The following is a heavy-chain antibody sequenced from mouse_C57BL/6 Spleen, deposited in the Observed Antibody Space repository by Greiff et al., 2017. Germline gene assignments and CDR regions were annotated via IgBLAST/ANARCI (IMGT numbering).Heavy chain of an antibody. CDR3: AKEANWSPFWYFDV. V-gene: IGHV2-5*01. CDR2: IWRGGST. Sequence: VQGVESGPGLVQPSQSLSITCTVSGFSLTSYGVHWVRQSPGKGLEWLGVIWRGGSTDYNAAFMSRLSITKDNSKSQVFFKMNSLHADDTAIYYCAKEANWSPFWYFDVWGTGTTVTVSS. D-gene: IGHD4-1*01. CDR1: GFSLTSYG. J-gene: IGHJ1*03.